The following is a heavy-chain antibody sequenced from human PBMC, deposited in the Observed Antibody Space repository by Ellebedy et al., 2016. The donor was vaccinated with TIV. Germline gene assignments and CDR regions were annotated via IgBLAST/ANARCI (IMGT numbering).Heavy chain of an antibody. J-gene: IGHJ3*01. CDR3: TTDTHGDWSGFDL. D-gene: IGHD2-21*01. CDR1: GFIFNNAW. CDR2: VRSRPYGGTT. V-gene: IGHV3-15*01. Sequence: GGSLRLSXAASGFIFNNAWLSWVRQAPGKGLEWVARVRSRPYGGTTDYAAPVKGRFTIARDDSENTVYLQMNSLKSEDTAVYFCTTDTHGDWSGFDLWGQGTVVSVSS.